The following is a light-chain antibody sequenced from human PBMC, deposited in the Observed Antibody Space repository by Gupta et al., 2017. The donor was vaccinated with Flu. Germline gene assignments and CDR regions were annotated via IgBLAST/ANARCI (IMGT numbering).Light chain of an antibody. J-gene: IGKJ1*01. CDR3: QQYNSYSPRT. Sequence: DIQMTQSPSTLSASVGDRVTITCRASQSISSWLAWYQQKPGKAPKLLIYKASSLESGVPSRFSGSGSVTEFTLTISSLQPDDFATYYCQQYNSYSPRTFGQGTKVEIK. CDR2: KAS. CDR1: QSISSW. V-gene: IGKV1-5*03.